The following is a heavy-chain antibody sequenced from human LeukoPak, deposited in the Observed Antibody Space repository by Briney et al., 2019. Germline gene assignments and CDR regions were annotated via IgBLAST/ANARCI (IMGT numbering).Heavy chain of an antibody. CDR2: VYYSGGT. J-gene: IGHJ5*02. V-gene: IGHV4-39*01. Sequence: PSETLSLTCTVSGGSISSSSYNWGWIRRPPGKALEWIGSVYYSGGTYYNPSLKSRVTISVDTYKNQFSLNLNSVTAADTAVYYCAGRHSGSYYGKHWFDPWGQGTLVTVSS. CDR1: GGSISSSSYN. D-gene: IGHD1-26*01. CDR3: AGRHSGSYYGKHWFDP.